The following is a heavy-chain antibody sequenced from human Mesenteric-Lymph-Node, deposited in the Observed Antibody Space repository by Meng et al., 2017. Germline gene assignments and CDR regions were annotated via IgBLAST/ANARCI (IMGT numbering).Heavy chain of an antibody. CDR3: AREGRSHQVGVSVY. Sequence: QVQLPESGPGRVKPSQTLSLTCTVSGGSISSGDYYWSWIRQPPGKGLEWIGYIYNSGSTYYNPSLKSRVTISVDTSKNQFSLKLRFVTAADTAVYYCAREGRSHQVGVSVYWGQGNLVTFSS. D-gene: IGHD2-21*01. J-gene: IGHJ4*02. V-gene: IGHV4-30-4*01. CDR2: IYNSGST. CDR1: GGSISSGDYY.